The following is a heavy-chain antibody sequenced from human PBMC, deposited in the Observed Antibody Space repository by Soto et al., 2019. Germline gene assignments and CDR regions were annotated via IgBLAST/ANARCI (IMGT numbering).Heavy chain of an antibody. CDR1: GFTFSNYG. CDR3: ARDLSGPLDY. CDR2: TRHDGTNK. V-gene: IGHV3-33*01. Sequence: PGGSLRLSCAKSGFTFSNYGMHWVRQAPGKGLEWVAVTRHDGTNKYYADSVKGRFTISRDNSKNTVHLQMNSLRGEDTAVYYCARDLSGPLDYWGQGTLVTVSS. J-gene: IGHJ4*02.